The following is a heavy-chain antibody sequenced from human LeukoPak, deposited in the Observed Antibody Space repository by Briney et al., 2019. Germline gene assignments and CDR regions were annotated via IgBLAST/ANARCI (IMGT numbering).Heavy chain of an antibody. Sequence: PGGSLRLSCAASGFTFSSYWMHWVRQAPGKGLVWVSRINSDGSSTSYADSVKGRFTISRDNAKNTLYLQMNSLRAEDTPVYYCARDQGGSSWYGFDYWGQGTLVTVSS. V-gene: IGHV3-74*01. CDR3: ARDQGGSSWYGFDY. J-gene: IGHJ4*02. D-gene: IGHD6-13*01. CDR2: INSDGSST. CDR1: GFTFSSYW.